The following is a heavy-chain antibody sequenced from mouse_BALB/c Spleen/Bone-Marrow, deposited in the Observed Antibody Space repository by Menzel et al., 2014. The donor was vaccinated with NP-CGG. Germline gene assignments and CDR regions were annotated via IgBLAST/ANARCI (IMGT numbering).Heavy chain of an antibody. Sequence: EVKVEESGPDLVKPSQSLSLTCTVTGYSITSGYGWPWIRQFPGNKLEWMGYIHYSGSTNYNPSLKSRISITRDTSKNQFFLQLNSVTTEDTATYYCAREARTTARFACWGQGTLVTVSA. V-gene: IGHV3-1*02. CDR2: IHYSGST. CDR1: GYSITSGYG. D-gene: IGHD1-2*01. J-gene: IGHJ3*01. CDR3: AREARTTARFAC.